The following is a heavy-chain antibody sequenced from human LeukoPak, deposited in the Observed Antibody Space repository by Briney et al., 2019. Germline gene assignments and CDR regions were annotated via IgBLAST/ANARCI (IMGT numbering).Heavy chain of an antibody. CDR3: ARDRVGMAVDALDI. D-gene: IGHD2-21*01. V-gene: IGHV3-66*01. J-gene: IGHJ3*02. CDR1: GFTVSSNY. Sequence: QPGGSLRLSCAASGFTVSSNYMSWVRQAPGKGLEWVSVIYSGGSTYYADSVKGRFTISRDNSKNTLYLQMNSLRAEDTAVYYCARDRVGMAVDALDIWGQGTMVTVSS. CDR2: IYSGGST.